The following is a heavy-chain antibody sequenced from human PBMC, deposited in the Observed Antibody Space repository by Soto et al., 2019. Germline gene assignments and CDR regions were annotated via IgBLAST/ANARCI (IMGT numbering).Heavy chain of an antibody. J-gene: IGHJ4*02. CDR1: GFTFSSYA. Sequence: LKISCAASGFTFSSYAMSWVRQAPGKGLEWVSAISGSGGSTYYADSVKGRFTISRDNSKNTLYLQMNSLRAEDTAVYYCAKALPRGSYYDFWSGYYSFDYWGQGTLVTVSS. CDR2: ISGSGGST. CDR3: AKALPRGSYYDFWSGYYSFDY. D-gene: IGHD3-3*01. V-gene: IGHV3-23*01.